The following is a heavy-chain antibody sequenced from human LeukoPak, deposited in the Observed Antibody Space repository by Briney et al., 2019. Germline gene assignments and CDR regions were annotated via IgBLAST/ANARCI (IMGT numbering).Heavy chain of an antibody. CDR3: ARDYYDSSGYPYYYYYYYMDV. CDR2: IYYSGST. J-gene: IGHJ6*03. D-gene: IGHD3-22*01. Sequence: SETLSLTCTVSGGSISSYYWSWIRQPPGKGLEWIGYIYYSGSTNYNPSLKSRVTISVDTSKNQFSLKLSSVTAADTAVYYCARDYYDSSGYPYYYYYYYMDVWGKGTTVTVSS. CDR1: GGSISSYY. V-gene: IGHV4-59*12.